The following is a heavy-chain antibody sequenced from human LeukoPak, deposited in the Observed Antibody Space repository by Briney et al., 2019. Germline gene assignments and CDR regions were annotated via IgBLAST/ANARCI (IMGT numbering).Heavy chain of an antibody. CDR3: AREYYDYVWGSYRLFDY. J-gene: IGHJ4*02. V-gene: IGHV1-69*13. D-gene: IGHD3-16*02. Sequence: ASVKVSCKASGGTFSTYAIDWVRQAPGQGLEWVGGIIPIFGTANYAQKFQGRVTITADESTSTAYMELSSLRSEDTAVYYCAREYYDYVWGSYRLFDYWGQGTLVTVSS. CDR1: GGTFSTYA. CDR2: IIPIFGTA.